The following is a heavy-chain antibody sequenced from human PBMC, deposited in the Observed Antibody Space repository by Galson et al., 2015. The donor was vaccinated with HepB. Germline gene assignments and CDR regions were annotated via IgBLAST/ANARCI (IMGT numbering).Heavy chain of an antibody. V-gene: IGHV4-59*01. CDR1: GGSISSYY. CDR3: ARDMHPSDSSGYYYYYYGMDV. Sequence: LSLTCTVSGGSISSYYWSWIRQPPGKGLEWIGYIYYSGSTNYNPSLKSRVTISVDTSKNQFSLKLSSVTAADTAVYYCARDMHPSDSSGYYYYYYGMDVWGQGSTVTVSS. J-gene: IGHJ6*02. D-gene: IGHD3-22*01. CDR2: IYYSGST.